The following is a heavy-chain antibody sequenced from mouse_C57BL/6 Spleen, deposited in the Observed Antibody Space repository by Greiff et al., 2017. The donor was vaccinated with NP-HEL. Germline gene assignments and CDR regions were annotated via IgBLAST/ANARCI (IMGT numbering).Heavy chain of an antibody. V-gene: IGHV5-9*01. CDR1: GFTFSSYT. J-gene: IGHJ2*01. Sequence: EVQLVESGGGLVKPGGSLKLSCAASGFTFSSYTMSWVRQTPEKRLEWVATISGGGGNTYYPDSVKGRFTISRDNAKNTLYLQMSSLRSEDTALYYCARYYYGFDYWGQGTTLTVSS. D-gene: IGHD1-1*01. CDR2: ISGGGGNT. CDR3: ARYYYGFDY.